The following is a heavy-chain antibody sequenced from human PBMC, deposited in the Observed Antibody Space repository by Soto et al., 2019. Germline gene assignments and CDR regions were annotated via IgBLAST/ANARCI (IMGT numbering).Heavy chain of an antibody. CDR1: GFTVSSNS. V-gene: IGHV3-53*02. Sequence: VQLVETGGGLIQPGGSLRLSCAASGFTVSSNSMSWVRQAPGKGLEWVSIIYSGSSTYYADSVKGRFTVSRDNSKNTLYLQMNSLRAEDTAVYYCARDKGYSNYYYYGMDVWGQGTTVTVSS. CDR3: ARDKGYSNYYYYGMDV. CDR2: IYSGSST. J-gene: IGHJ6*02. D-gene: IGHD4-4*01.